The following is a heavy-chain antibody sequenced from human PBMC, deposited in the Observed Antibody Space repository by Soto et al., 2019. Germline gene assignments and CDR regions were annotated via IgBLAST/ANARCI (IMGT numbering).Heavy chain of an antibody. CDR1: RFTFSYAW. CDR3: TDFAH. CDR2: VKSKDDGGTT. Sequence: EVQLVESGGGLVQPGGSLRLSCVTSRFTFSYAWMSWVRQAPGKGLEWVARVKSKDDGGTTDYAGPVKGRFSISRDDARTTLYLQMTSLKIEDTALYYCTDFAHWGQGTSVTVSS. J-gene: IGHJ4*02. V-gene: IGHV3-15*01.